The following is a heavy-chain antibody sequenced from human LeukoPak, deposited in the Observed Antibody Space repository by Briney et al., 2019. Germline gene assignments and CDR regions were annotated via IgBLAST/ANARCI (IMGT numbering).Heavy chain of an antibody. CDR1: RFTFSYFY. Sequence: GGSLRLSCAASRFTFSYFYMTWIRQAPGKGLEWVSYISSSGSTIYYADSVKGRFTISRDNAKNSLYLQMNSLRAEDTAVYYCAELGITMIGGVWGKGTTVTISS. J-gene: IGHJ6*04. CDR2: ISSSGSTI. V-gene: IGHV3-11*04. CDR3: AELGITMIGGV. D-gene: IGHD3-10*02.